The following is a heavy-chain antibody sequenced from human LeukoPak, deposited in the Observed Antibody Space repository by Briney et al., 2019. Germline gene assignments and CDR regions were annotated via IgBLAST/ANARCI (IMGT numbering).Heavy chain of an antibody. CDR1: GYTFTSYG. D-gene: IGHD6-19*01. V-gene: IGHV1-18*01. CDR2: ISAYNGNT. CDR3: ARDRAVGNSSGWHNWFDP. J-gene: IGHJ5*02. Sequence: ASVTVSCKASGYTFTSYGISWVRQAPGQGLEWMGWISAYNGNTNYAQKLQGRVTMTTDTSTSTAYMELRSLRSDDTAVYYCARDRAVGNSSGWHNWFDPWAREPWSPSPQ.